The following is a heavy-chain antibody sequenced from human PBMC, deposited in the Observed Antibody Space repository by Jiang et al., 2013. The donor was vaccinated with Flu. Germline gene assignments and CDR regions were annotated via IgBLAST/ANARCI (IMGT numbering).Heavy chain of an antibody. V-gene: IGHV3-64*01. Sequence: VQLVESGGGLVQPGGSLRLSCAASGFTFSTYAMHWVRQAPGKGLEYVSAITSNGGGTYYATSVKGRFTISRDNSKNTLYLQMGSLRAEDMAVYYCARGGLDVWGQGTTVTVSS. CDR3: ARGGLDV. CDR2: ITSNGGGT. CDR1: GFTFSTYA. J-gene: IGHJ6*02. D-gene: IGHD3-10*01.